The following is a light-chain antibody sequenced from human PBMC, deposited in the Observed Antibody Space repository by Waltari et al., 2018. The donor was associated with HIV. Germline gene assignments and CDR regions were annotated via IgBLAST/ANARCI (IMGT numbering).Light chain of an antibody. V-gene: IGLV1-40*01. Sequence: QSVLTQPPSVSGAPGQRVTISCTGSSSNLGPGYDVPWYQQLPGTAPKLLIYGNSNRPSGVPDRFSGSKSGTSASLAITGLQAEDEADYYCQSYDSSLSGSVFGGGTKLTVL. CDR3: QSYDSSLSGSV. CDR1: SSNLGPGYD. J-gene: IGLJ3*02. CDR2: GNS.